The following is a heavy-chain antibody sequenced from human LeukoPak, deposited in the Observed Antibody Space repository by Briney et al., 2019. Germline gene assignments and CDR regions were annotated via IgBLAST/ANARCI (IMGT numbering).Heavy chain of an antibody. CDR3: ASSDVSNYPFDY. Sequence: PGGSLRLSCAASGFTFSSYSMNWVRQAPGKGLEWVSSISSSSSYIYYADSVKGRFTISRDNAKNSLYLQMNSLRAEDTAVYYCASSDVSNYPFDYWGQGTLVTVSS. CDR1: GFTFSSYS. V-gene: IGHV3-21*01. CDR2: ISSSSSYI. J-gene: IGHJ4*02. D-gene: IGHD4/OR15-4a*01.